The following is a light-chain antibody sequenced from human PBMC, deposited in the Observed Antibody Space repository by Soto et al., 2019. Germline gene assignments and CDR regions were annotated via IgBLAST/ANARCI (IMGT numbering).Light chain of an antibody. CDR3: QQYNSFSWT. J-gene: IGKJ1*01. Sequence: DFQMTQSPPTLSASVGDRVTITCRASQSISRWVAWYQQKPGKPPKILIYAASNLESGVPSRFSGSGSGTEFTLTISSLQPDDFATYDCQQYNSFSWTFGQGTKVDIK. CDR1: QSISRW. CDR2: AAS. V-gene: IGKV1-5*01.